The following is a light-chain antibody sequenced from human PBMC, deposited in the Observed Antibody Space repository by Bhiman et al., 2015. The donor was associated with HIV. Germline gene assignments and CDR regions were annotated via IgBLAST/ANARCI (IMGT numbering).Light chain of an antibody. CDR1: SGSIASNY. J-gene: IGLJ2*01. CDR3: QSYDSSLSGLWV. V-gene: IGLV6-57*02. Sequence: QSVSESPGKTLTISCTGSSGSIASNYVQWFQQRPGSAPTILIYKDNQRPSGVPDRFSGSIDSSSNSASLTISGLKTEDEADYYCQSYDSSLSGLWVFGGGTKLTVL. CDR2: KDN.